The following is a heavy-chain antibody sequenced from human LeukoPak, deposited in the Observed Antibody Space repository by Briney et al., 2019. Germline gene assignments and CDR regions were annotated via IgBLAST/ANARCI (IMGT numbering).Heavy chain of an antibody. CDR2: IKQDGSGK. CDR3: VRDKLTGASRLDY. J-gene: IGHJ4*02. Sequence: PGGSLRLSCAASGFTFRDYWMSWVRQAPGKELEWVANIKQDGSGKYYVDSVKGRFTISRDNAKNSLYLQMNSLRVEDTAVYYCVRDKLTGASRLDYWGQGTLLTVSS. D-gene: IGHD7-27*01. CDR1: GFTFRDYW. V-gene: IGHV3-7*03.